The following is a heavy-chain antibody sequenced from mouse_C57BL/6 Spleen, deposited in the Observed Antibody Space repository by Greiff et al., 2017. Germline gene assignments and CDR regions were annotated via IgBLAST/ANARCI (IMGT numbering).Heavy chain of an antibody. Sequence: QVQLQQSGPELVKPGASVKISCKASGYAFSSSWMNWVKQRPGKGLEWIGRIYPGDGDTNYNGKFKGKATLTADKSSSTAYMQLSSLTSEDSAVYFCAREGGEAWFAYWGQGTLVTVSA. V-gene: IGHV1-82*01. CDR3: AREGGEAWFAY. J-gene: IGHJ3*01. CDR1: GYAFSSSW. CDR2: IYPGDGDT.